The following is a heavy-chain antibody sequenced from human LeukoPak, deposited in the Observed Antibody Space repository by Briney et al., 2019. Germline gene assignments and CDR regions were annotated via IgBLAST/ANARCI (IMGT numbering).Heavy chain of an antibody. V-gene: IGHV1-18*01. CDR3: AKYYYDSSGYYAFDY. D-gene: IGHD3-22*01. CDR2: ISTYNGNT. J-gene: IGHJ4*02. CDR1: GYTFTSYG. Sequence: ASVKVSCKASGYTFTSYGISWVRQAPGQGLEWMGWISTYNGNTNYALKLQGRVTMTTDTSTSTAYMELRSLRSDDTAVHYCAKYYYDSSGYYAFDYWGQGTLVTVSS.